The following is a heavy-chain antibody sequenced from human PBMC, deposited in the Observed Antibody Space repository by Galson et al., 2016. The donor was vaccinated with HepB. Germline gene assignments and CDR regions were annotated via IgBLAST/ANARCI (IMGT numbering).Heavy chain of an antibody. CDR2: INTDGSST. V-gene: IGHV3-74*01. CDR3: IRSLGATDY. Sequence: SLRLSCAASGFTFNSNSMHWVRQAPGKGLVWVSGINTDGSSTNYVDSVNGRFTISRDNAKNTQCLQMNSLRTEDTAVYYCIRSLGATDYWGQGTLVTVSS. CDR1: GFTFNSNS. J-gene: IGHJ4*02. D-gene: IGHD1-26*01.